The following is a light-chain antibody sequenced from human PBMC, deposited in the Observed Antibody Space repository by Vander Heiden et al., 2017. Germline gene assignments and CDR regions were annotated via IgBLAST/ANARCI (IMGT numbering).Light chain of an antibody. Sequence: EIVLTQSPATLSLSPGERATLSCRASQSVSSYLAWYQQKPGQAPRLLIYDSPNRATGIPARFSGSGSGSDFTLTIRSLEPEDFAVYVCQLCCNWPQTFGQGTKVEIK. CDR3: QLCCNWPQT. V-gene: IGKV3-11*01. CDR2: DSP. CDR1: QSVSSY. J-gene: IGKJ1*01.